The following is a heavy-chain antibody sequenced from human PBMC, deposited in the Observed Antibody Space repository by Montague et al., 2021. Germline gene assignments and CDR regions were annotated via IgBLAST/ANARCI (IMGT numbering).Heavy chain of an antibody. CDR1: GGSISSTSYY. J-gene: IGHJ3*02. Sequence: SETLSLTCTVSGGSISSTSYYRGWIRQPPGTGLEWTGSIYYSGSTYYNPSLKSRVTISADTSKNQFSLRLRSVTAADTAVYYCARRMGFVVVTEHDAFDIWGQGTMVTVSS. CDR3: ARRMGFVVVTEHDAFDI. D-gene: IGHD2-21*02. V-gene: IGHV4-39*01. CDR2: IYYSGST.